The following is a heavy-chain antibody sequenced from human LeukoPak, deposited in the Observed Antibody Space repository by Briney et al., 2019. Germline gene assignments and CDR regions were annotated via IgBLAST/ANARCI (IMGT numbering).Heavy chain of an antibody. J-gene: IGHJ4*02. Sequence: GGSLRLSCAASGFTFSSYAMSWVRQAPGKGLEWVSGILDSGYSTYYANSVKGRFTISRDNSNNTLYLQMNSLRAEDTAVYYCAREEARGSYYHYWGQGTLVTVSS. D-gene: IGHD1-26*01. CDR2: ILDSGYST. CDR1: GFTFSSYA. CDR3: AREEARGSYYHY. V-gene: IGHV3-23*01.